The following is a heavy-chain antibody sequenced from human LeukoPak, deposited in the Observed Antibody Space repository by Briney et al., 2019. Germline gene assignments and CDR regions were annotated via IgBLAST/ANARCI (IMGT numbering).Heavy chain of an antibody. D-gene: IGHD4-17*01. J-gene: IGHJ2*01. V-gene: IGHV4-34*01. CDR1: GGSFSAYY. CDR2: INHSGST. CDR3: ARGYGDYINWYFDL. Sequence: SETLSLTCAVYGGSFSAYYWSWIRQPPGKGLEWIGEINHSGSTNYNPSLKSRDTISVDTSKNQFSLKLSSVTAADTAVYYCARGYGDYINWYFDLWGRGTLVTVSS.